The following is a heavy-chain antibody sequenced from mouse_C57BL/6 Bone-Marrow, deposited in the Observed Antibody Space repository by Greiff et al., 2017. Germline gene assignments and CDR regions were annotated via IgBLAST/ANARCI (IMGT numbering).Heavy chain of an antibody. CDR2: IFPGSGST. Sequence: QLQQSGPELVKPGASVKISCKASGYTFTDYYINWVKQRPGQGLEWIGWIFPGSGSTYYNEKFKGKATLTVDKSSSTAYMLLSSLTSEDSAVYFCARGDYYGSSWYFDVWGTGTTVTVSS. CDR1: GYTFTDYY. V-gene: IGHV1-75*01. J-gene: IGHJ1*03. D-gene: IGHD1-1*01. CDR3: ARGDYYGSSWYFDV.